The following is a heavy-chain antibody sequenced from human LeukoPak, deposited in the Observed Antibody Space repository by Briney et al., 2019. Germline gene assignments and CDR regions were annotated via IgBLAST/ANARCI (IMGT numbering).Heavy chain of an antibody. CDR3: AKDDAWLRYQY. CDR2: ISSSGSTI. CDR1: GFTFSDYY. V-gene: IGHV3-11*01. J-gene: IGHJ4*02. D-gene: IGHD3-9*01. Sequence: PGGSLRLSCAASGFTFSDYYMSWIRQAPGKGLEWVSYISSSGSTIYYADSVKGRFTISRDNAENSLYLQMNSLRAEDTAVYYCAKDDAWLRYQYWGQGTLVTVSS.